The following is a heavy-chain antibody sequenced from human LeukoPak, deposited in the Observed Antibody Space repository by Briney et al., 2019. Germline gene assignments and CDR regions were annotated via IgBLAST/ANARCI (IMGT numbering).Heavy chain of an antibody. CDR3: ARVDDIVVVPVANDY. D-gene: IGHD2-2*01. CDR2: ISSSSSYI. V-gene: IGHV3-21*01. CDR1: GFTFSSYS. Sequence: GGSLRLSCAASGFTFSSYSMNWVRQAPGKGLEWVSSISSSSSYIYYADSVKGRFTISRDNAKNSLYLQMNSLRAEDTAVYYCARVDDIVVVPVANDYWGQGTLVTVSS. J-gene: IGHJ4*02.